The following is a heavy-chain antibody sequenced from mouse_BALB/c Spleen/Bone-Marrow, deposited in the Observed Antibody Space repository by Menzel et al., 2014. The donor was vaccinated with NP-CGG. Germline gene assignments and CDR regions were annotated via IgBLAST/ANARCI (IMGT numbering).Heavy chain of an antibody. J-gene: IGHJ1*01. CDR3: AREREITTVVAGDWYFDV. CDR1: GYSFTSYW. V-gene: IGHV1-61*01. D-gene: IGHD1-1*01. Sequence: QVQLQQSGAELVRPGASVKLSCKASGYSFTSYWMNWVKQRPGQGLEWVGMIHPSDSETRLNQKFKDKATLTVDKSSSTAYMQLSSPTSEDSAVYYCAREREITTVVAGDWYFDVWGAGTTVTVSS. CDR2: IHPSDSET.